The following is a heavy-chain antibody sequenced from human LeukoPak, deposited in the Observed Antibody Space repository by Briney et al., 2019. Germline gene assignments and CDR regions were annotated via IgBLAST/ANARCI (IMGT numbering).Heavy chain of an antibody. D-gene: IGHD6-19*01. CDR2: INHSGST. Sequence: PSETLSLTCVVYGGSFSDYYWSWIRQPPGKGLEWIGEINHSGSTKYNASLKSRVTISVHMSKNQFSLKLSSVTAADTAVYYCARGEGALAGRRWPYYFYYYMDVWGKGTTVTVSS. V-gene: IGHV4-34*01. CDR1: GGSFSDYY. J-gene: IGHJ6*03. CDR3: ARGEGALAGRRWPYYFYYYMDV.